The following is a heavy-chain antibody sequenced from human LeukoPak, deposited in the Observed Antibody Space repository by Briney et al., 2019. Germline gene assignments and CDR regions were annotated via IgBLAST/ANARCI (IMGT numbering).Heavy chain of an antibody. CDR1: GDSISSYF. J-gene: IGHJ5*02. CDR3: ARGRRIMITFGGVINNWFDP. D-gene: IGHD3-16*02. Sequence: PSETLSLTCTVSGDSISSYFWSWIRQPPGKGLEWIGYVHSSGSTSYNPSLKTRVTISVDTSKTQFSLNLRSVTAADTAVYYCARGRRIMITFGGVINNWFDPWGQGTLVTVSS. CDR2: VHSSGST. V-gene: IGHV4-59*12.